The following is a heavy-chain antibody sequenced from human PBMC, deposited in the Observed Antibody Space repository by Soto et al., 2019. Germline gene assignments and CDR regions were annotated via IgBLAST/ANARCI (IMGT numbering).Heavy chain of an antibody. J-gene: IGHJ4*02. V-gene: IGHV3-15*01. Sequence: EVPLVESGGGLVKPGGSLRLSCAASGFNFSSAWMNWVRQAPGRGLEWVGRLKSKADGGATDYAAPVKGRFTISRDDSKNILSLQMNSLKTEDTAVYYCATAPPVMWGQGTLVTVSS. CDR1: GFNFSSAW. CDR2: LKSKADGGAT. CDR3: ATAPPVM. D-gene: IGHD3-16*01.